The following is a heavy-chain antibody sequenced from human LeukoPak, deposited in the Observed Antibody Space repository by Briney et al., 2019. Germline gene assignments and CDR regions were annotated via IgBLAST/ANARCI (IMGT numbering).Heavy chain of an antibody. J-gene: IGHJ4*02. CDR2: INYSGST. Sequence: SETLSLTCTVSGGSISSSSYYWGWIRQPPGRGLEWIGSINYSGSTYYNPSLKSRVTISVDTSKNQFSLKLSSVTAADTAVYYCARTYYDILTQFDYWGQGTPVTVSS. V-gene: IGHV4-39*01. D-gene: IGHD3-9*01. CDR1: GGSISSSSYY. CDR3: ARTYYDILTQFDY.